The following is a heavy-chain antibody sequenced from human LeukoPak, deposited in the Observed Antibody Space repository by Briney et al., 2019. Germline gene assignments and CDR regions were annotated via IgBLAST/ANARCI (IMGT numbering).Heavy chain of an antibody. CDR3: ARHDFWSGYYDY. D-gene: IGHD3-3*01. J-gene: IGHJ4*02. Sequence: PSETLSLTCTVSGGSISSYYWSWIRQPPGKGLEWIGYIYYSGSTNYNPPLKSRVTISVDTSKNQFSLKLSSVTAADTAVYYCARHDFWSGYYDYWGQGTLVTVSS. CDR1: GGSISSYY. CDR2: IYYSGST. V-gene: IGHV4-59*01.